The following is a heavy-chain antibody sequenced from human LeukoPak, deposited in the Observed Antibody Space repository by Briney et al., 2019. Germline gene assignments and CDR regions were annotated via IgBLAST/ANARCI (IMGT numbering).Heavy chain of an antibody. CDR3: ARQDIVVVPAATNNWFDP. Sequence: PSETLSLTCTVSGGSISSGGYYWSWIRQPPGKGLEWIGYIYHSGSTYYNSSLKSRVTISVDRSKNQFSLKLSSVTAADTAVYYCARQDIVVVPAATNNWFDPWGQGTLVTVSS. CDR2: IYHSGST. CDR1: GGSISSGGYY. V-gene: IGHV4-30-2*01. D-gene: IGHD2-2*01. J-gene: IGHJ5*02.